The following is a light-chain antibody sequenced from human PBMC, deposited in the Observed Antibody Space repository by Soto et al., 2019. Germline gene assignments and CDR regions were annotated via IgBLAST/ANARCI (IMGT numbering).Light chain of an antibody. CDR3: QQANSWPIT. J-gene: IGKJ5*01. CDR1: QDISSW. V-gene: IGKV1-12*01. Sequence: EIQMTQSPSSVSASVGDRVTITCRASQDISSWLAWYQQKPGKAPKFLIYAASNLQSGVPSRFSGSGSGTDFTLTISSLQPEDFATYYCQQANSWPITFGQGTRLETK. CDR2: AAS.